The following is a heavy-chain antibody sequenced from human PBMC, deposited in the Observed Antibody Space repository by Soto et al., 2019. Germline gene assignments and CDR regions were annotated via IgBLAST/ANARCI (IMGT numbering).Heavy chain of an antibody. CDR2: INHRGST. CDR3: AKNKLEMATFYPYYAMNV. V-gene: IGHV4-34*01. J-gene: IGHJ6*02. Sequence: SETLSLTCAIYGGSFSGYYWSWIRQPPGKGLEWIGEINHRGSTNYNPSLKSRVTISVDTSKNQFSLKLNSVAAADTAVYYFAKNKLEMATFYPYYAMNVWGQGTTVTVSS. D-gene: IGHD5-12*01. CDR1: GGSFSGYY.